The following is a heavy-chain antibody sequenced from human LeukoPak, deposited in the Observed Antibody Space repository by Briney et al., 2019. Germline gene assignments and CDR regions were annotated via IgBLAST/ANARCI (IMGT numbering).Heavy chain of an antibody. CDR3: AKEQWRFDS. D-gene: IGHD6-19*01. Sequence: GGSLRLSCEASGFTFSLYSMHWVRQAPGKGLEWVSGISCSGGRIYYADSVKGRFTISRDNSKNTLYLQMSSLRAEDTAVYYCAKEQWRFDSWGQGTLVTVSS. CDR1: GFTFSLYS. V-gene: IGHV3-23*01. CDR2: ISCSGGRI. J-gene: IGHJ4*02.